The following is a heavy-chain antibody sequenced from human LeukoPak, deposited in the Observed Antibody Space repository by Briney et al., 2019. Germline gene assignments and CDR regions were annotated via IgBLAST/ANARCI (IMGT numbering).Heavy chain of an antibody. CDR3: ANEIRPNDY. CDR1: GFTFDDYA. V-gene: IGHV3-23*01. D-gene: IGHD4-17*01. Sequence: PGGSLRLSCAASGFTFDDYAMHWVRQAPGKGLEWVSAISISGSKTYYADSVKGRFTISRDNSKNTLYLQMNSLRAEDTAVYYCANEIRPNDYWGQGTQVTVSS. J-gene: IGHJ4*02. CDR2: ISISGSKT.